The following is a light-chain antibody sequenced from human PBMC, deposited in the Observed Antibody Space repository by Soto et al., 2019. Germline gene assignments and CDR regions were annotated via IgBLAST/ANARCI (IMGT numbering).Light chain of an antibody. CDR1: QSVSNY. CDR3: QQRSNWPPVT. J-gene: IGKJ4*01. V-gene: IGKV3-11*01. Sequence: EIVLTQSPATLSLSPGERATLSCRASQSVSNYLAWYQQKPGQAPRLLIYDASNRASGIPARFSGSGSGTGFTLTISSLDPEDFAVYYCQQRSNWPPVTFGGGTKVEI. CDR2: DAS.